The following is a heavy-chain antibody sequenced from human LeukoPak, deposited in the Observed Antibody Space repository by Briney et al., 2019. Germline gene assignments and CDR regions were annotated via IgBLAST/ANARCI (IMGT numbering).Heavy chain of an antibody. D-gene: IGHD3-10*01. Sequence: PGGSLRLSCAASGFTFSSYSMNWVRQAPGKGLEWVSSISSSSSYIHYADSVKGRFTISRDNAKNSLYLQMNSLRAEDTAVFYCARDGSGSTFDYWGQGTLVTVSS. CDR3: ARDGSGSTFDY. CDR1: GFTFSSYS. J-gene: IGHJ4*02. CDR2: ISSSSSYI. V-gene: IGHV3-21*01.